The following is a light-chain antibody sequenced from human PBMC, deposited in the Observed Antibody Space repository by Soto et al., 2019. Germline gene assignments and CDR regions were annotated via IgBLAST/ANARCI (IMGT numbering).Light chain of an antibody. J-gene: IGKJ1*01. V-gene: IGKV1-17*01. Sequence: QMTQSPSSLSASVVEKIIITCRASRDVGSDVSWYQQKPGQAPKLLIYAASNLYTGVPSRFSGSGSGTDFTLTISRLEPEDFAVYYCQQYGSSGTFGQGTKVDIK. CDR1: RDVGSD. CDR2: AAS. CDR3: QQYGSSGT.